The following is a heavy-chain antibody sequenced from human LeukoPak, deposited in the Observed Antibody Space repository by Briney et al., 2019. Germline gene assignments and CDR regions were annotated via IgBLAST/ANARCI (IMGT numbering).Heavy chain of an antibody. J-gene: IGHJ3*02. Sequence: SETLSLTCTVSGGSISSSSYYWGWIRQPPGKGLEWIGSIYYSGSTYYNPSLKSRVTISVDTSKNQFSLKLSSVTAADTAVYYCARLILAAFDIWGQGTMVTVSS. CDR2: IYYSGST. CDR1: GGSISSSSYY. D-gene: IGHD3-9*01. V-gene: IGHV4-39*01. CDR3: ARLILAAFDI.